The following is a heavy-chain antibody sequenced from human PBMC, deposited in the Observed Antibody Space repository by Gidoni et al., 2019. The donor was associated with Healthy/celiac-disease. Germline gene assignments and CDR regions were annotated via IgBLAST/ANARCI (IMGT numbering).Heavy chain of an antibody. J-gene: IGHJ6*02. CDR3: AKDWGYYGMDV. CDR1: WSTFGRFA. V-gene: IGHV3-23*01. Sequence: EVQLWESGGGLVKAGGSLRASCRAAWSTFGRFAMSWVRQAPGRGLEWVSSISTSGGNTFYADSVKGRFTISRDNSKNTLFLHMNSLSAEDTAVYYCAKDWGYYGMDVWGLGTTVTVSS. D-gene: IGHD3-16*01. CDR2: ISTSGGNT.